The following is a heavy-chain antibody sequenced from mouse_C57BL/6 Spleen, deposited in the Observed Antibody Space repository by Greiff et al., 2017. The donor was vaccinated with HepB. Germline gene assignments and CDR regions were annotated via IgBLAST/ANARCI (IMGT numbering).Heavy chain of an antibody. CDR2: IYPGDGDT. D-gene: IGHD2-5*01. V-gene: IGHV1-80*01. J-gene: IGHJ4*01. CDR3: ARWKTYYSNLYYAMDY. Sequence: QVQLQQSGAELVKPGASVKISCKASGYAFSSYWMNWVKQRPGKGLEWIGQIYPGDGDTNYNGKFKGKATLTADKSSSTAYMQLSSLTSEDSAVYFCARWKTYYSNLYYAMDYWGQGTSVTVSS. CDR1: GYAFSSYW.